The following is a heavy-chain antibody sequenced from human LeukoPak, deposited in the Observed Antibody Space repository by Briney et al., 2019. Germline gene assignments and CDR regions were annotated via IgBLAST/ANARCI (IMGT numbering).Heavy chain of an antibody. CDR2: IYHSGST. D-gene: IGHD3-3*01. Sequence: SETLSLTCAVSGYSISSGYYWGWIRQPPGKGLEWIGSIYHSGSTYYNPSLKSRVTISVDTSKNQFSLKLSSVTAADTAVYYCARYDSRGSASTKFDYWGPGIQVTVSS. J-gene: IGHJ4*02. CDR1: GYSISSGYY. CDR3: ARYDSRGSASTKFDY. V-gene: IGHV4-38-2*01.